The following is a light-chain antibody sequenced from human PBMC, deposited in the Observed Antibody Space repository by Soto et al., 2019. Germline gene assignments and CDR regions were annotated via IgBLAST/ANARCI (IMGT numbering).Light chain of an antibody. CDR2: DNN. CDR1: SSNIGKNY. CDR3: GTWDSSLSAGV. J-gene: IGLJ2*01. V-gene: IGLV1-51*01. Sequence: QSALTQPPSVSAAPGQTVTISCSGSSSNIGKNYVSWYQQFPGTAPKLLIYDNNKRPSGIPDRFSGSKSGTSATLGITGLQTGDEAEYYCGTWDSSLSAGVFGGGTKVTVL.